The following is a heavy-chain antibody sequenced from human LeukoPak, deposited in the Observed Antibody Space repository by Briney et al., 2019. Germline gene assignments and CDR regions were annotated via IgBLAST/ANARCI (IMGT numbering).Heavy chain of an antibody. Sequence: PSETLSLTCAVYGGSFSGYYWSWVRQPPGKGLEWIGEINHSGSTNYNPSLKSRVTISVDTSKNQFSLKLSSVTAADTAVYYCARIISSSRYYYYYGMDVWGQGTTVTVSS. CDR2: INHSGST. V-gene: IGHV4-34*01. J-gene: IGHJ6*02. CDR1: GGSFSGYY. CDR3: ARIISSSRYYYYYGMDV. D-gene: IGHD6-6*01.